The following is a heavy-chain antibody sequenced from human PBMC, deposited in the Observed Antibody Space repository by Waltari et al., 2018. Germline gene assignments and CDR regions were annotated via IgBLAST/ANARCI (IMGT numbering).Heavy chain of an antibody. CDR1: GGSISSSSFY. Sequence: QLQLQESGPGLVKSSETLSLTCIVSGGSISSSSFYWGWIRQPPGKGLEWIGSIYYSGRTYSNPSLKSRVTISVDSAKNHFSLKLSSVTAADTAVYYCARTTDDSREFDYWGQGTLVTVSS. D-gene: IGHD3-22*01. V-gene: IGHV4-39*07. CDR3: ARTTDDSREFDY. CDR2: IYYSGRT. J-gene: IGHJ4*02.